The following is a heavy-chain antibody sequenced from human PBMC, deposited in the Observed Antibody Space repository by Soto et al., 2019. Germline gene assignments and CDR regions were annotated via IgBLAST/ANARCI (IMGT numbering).Heavy chain of an antibody. CDR1: GYTFTSYY. V-gene: IGHV1-46*01. Sequence: ASVKVYCKSSGYTFTSYYMHWVRQAHGQVLEWMGIINPSGGSTSYAQKFQGRVTMARDTSTSTVYMELSSLRSEDTAVYYCARDPKGYCTNGVCYTKWFDPWGQGTLVTAPQ. D-gene: IGHD2-8*01. J-gene: IGHJ5*02. CDR2: INPSGGST. CDR3: ARDPKGYCTNGVCYTKWFDP.